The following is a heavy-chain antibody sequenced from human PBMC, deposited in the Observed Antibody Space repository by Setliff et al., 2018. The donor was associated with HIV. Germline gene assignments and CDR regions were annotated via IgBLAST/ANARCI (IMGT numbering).Heavy chain of an antibody. V-gene: IGHV1-46*01. CDR2: INPTSGNT. CDR1: GYTFPSFY. J-gene: IGHJ6*03. D-gene: IGHD5-18*01. CDR3: ARDGGPTSAPYIAMVHGYYYYMDV. Sequence: ASVKVSCKASGYTFPSFYVHWVRQAPGQGLEWMGIINPTSGNTTYAQNFQGRVTITADESTTTAHMELSSLRSEDTAVYYCARDGGPTSAPYIAMVHGYYYYMDVWGKGTTVTVS.